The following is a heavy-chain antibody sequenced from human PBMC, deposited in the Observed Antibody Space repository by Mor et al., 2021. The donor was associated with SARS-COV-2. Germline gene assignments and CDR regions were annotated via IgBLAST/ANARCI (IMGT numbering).Heavy chain of an antibody. CDR3: ARQAGTIFGVAGGTWFDP. CDR2: IAPSDSYT. J-gene: IGHJ5*02. Sequence: GKGLEWMGSIAPSDSYTNYSPSFQGHVTISADKSISTAYLQWSSLKASDTAMYYCARQAGTIFGVAGGTWFDPWGQGTLVTVSS. V-gene: IGHV5-10-1*01. D-gene: IGHD3-3*01.